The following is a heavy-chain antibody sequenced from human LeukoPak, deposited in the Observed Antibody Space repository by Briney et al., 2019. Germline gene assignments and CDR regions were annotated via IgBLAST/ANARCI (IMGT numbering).Heavy chain of an antibody. CDR1: GYTFTGYY. Sequence: ASVKVSCKASGYTFTGYYMHWVRQALGQGLEWMGWINPNSGGTNYAQKFQGRVTMTRDTSISTAYMELSRLRSDDTAVYYCARPPIAVAGPYYFDYWGQGTLVTVSS. J-gene: IGHJ4*02. V-gene: IGHV1-2*02. CDR3: ARPPIAVAGPYYFDY. CDR2: INPNSGGT. D-gene: IGHD6-19*01.